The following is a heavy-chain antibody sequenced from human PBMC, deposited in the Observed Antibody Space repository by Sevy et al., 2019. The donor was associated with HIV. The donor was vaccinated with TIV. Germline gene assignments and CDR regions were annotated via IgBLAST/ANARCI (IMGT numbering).Heavy chain of an antibody. CDR3: ARDGVGYYYGSGSYYKNWFDP. CDR1: GYTFTSYG. CDR2: ISAYNGNT. V-gene: IGHV1-18*01. Sequence: ASVKVSCKASGYTFTSYGISWVRQAPGQGLEWMGWISAYNGNTNYAQKLQGRVTMTTDTSTSTAYMVLGSLRSDDTAVYYCARDGVGYYYGSGSYYKNWFDPWGQGTLVTVSS. J-gene: IGHJ5*02. D-gene: IGHD3-10*01.